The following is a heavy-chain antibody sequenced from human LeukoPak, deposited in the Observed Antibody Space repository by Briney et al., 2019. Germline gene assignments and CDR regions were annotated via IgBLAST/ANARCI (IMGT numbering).Heavy chain of an antibody. CDR2: ISRSSYI. CDR1: GFTFSSYS. CDR3: AKSKPNGFKYYYDSSGIIPSAFNI. Sequence: GGSLRLSCAASGFTFSSYSMNWVRQAPGKGLVWVSSISRSSYIYYADSVKGRFTISRDNAKNSLYLQMNSLRAEDTAVYYCAKSKPNGFKYYYDSSGIIPSAFNIWGPGTMVNVSS. V-gene: IGHV3-21*01. D-gene: IGHD3-22*01. J-gene: IGHJ3*02.